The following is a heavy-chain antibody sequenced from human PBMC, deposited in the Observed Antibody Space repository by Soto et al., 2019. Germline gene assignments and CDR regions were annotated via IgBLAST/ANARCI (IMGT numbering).Heavy chain of an antibody. CDR2: IVVGSGNT. CDR1: GFTFTSSA. J-gene: IGHJ6*02. CDR3: AATPLRFLEWLRGGAYGYYGMDV. Sequence: QMQLVQSGPEVKKPGTSVKVSCKASGFTFTSSAVQWVRQARGQRLEWIGWIVVGSGNTNYAQKFQERVTITRDMSTSTAYMELSSLRSEDTAVYYCAATPLRFLEWLRGGAYGYYGMDVWGQGTTVTVSS. V-gene: IGHV1-58*01. D-gene: IGHD3-3*01.